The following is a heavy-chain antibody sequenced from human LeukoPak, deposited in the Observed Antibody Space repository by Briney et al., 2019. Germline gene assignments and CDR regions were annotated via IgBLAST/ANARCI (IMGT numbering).Heavy chain of an antibody. CDR3: ARFSDFWSGYYRHDAFDI. CDR2: IYHSGTT. D-gene: IGHD3-3*01. J-gene: IGHJ3*02. V-gene: IGHV4-59*01. Sequence: SSETLSLTCNVSGGSISSWFWNWIRQPPGKGLEWIGCIYHSGTTKYNPSLKSRVTISIDTSKNQFSLRLSSVTAADTAVYYCARFSDFWSGYYRHDAFDIWGQGTTVTVSS. CDR1: GGSISSWF.